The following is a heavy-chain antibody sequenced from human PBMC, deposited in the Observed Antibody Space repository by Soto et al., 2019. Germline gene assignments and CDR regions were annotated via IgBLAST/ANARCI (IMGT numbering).Heavy chain of an antibody. J-gene: IGHJ6*02. Sequence: QVLLLESGPGLVEPSQTLSLTCNVSGTSIGSGGYFWTWIRQHPGKGLEWIGDIYSAKNTNYNPSLQGRVSMSLATSKNQFSLKLSSVTAEDTAVYYCARDPTRPYTHFYGVDVWGQGTTVTVSS. CDR1: GTSIGSGGYF. CDR2: IYSAKNT. D-gene: IGHD3-16*01. V-gene: IGHV4-31*03. CDR3: ARDPTRPYTHFYGVDV.